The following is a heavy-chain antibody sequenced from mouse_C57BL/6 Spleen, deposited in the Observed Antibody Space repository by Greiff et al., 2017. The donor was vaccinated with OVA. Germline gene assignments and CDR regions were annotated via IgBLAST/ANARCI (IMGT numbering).Heavy chain of an antibody. J-gene: IGHJ3*01. V-gene: IGHV10-1*01. CDR2: IRSKSNNYAT. CDR1: GFSFNTYA. Sequence: EVQGVESGGGLVQPKGSLKLSCAASGFSFNTYAMNWVRQAPGKGLEWVARIRSKSNNYATYYADSVKDRFTISRDDSESMLYLQMNNLKTEDTAMYYCVASSGYGFAYWGQGTLVTVSA. D-gene: IGHD3-2*02. CDR3: VASSGYGFAY.